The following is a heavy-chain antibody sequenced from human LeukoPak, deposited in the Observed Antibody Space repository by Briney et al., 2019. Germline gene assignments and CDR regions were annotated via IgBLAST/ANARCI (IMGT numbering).Heavy chain of an antibody. CDR1: GYTFTGYY. D-gene: IGHD6-19*01. V-gene: IGHV1-2*02. J-gene: IGHJ5*02. Sequence: ASVKVSCKASGYTFTGYYMHWVRRAPGQGREWMGWINPNSGGTNYAQKFQGRVTMTRDTSISTAYVELSRLRSDDTAVYYCAREKRVAGSRGGFDPWGQGTLVTVSS. CDR3: AREKRVAGSRGGFDP. CDR2: INPNSGGT.